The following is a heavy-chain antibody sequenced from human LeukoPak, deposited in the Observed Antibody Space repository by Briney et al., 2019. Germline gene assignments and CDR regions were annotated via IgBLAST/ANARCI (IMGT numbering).Heavy chain of an antibody. V-gene: IGHV4-4*09. J-gene: IGHJ4*02. CDR1: GGSISSFY. CDR2: YTGST. D-gene: IGHD2/OR15-2a*01. CDR3: ATQASGFNIGLFDY. Sequence: PSETLSLTCTVSGGSISSFYWSWLRQPPGKGLGWIGYTGSTSYNPSLKSRVTMSVDTSKNQFSLKLSSVTAADTAIYYCATQASGFNIGLFDYWGQGTLVTVSS.